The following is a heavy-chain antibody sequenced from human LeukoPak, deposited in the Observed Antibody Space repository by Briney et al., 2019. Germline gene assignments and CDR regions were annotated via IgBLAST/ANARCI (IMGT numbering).Heavy chain of an antibody. CDR3: ARRRSSSGWDYFDY. CDR2: IYPGDSDT. J-gene: IGHJ4*02. Sequence: GESLKISCKGSGCSFTSYWIGWVRQMPGKGLEWMGIIYPGDSDTRYSPSFQGQVTISADKSTSTAYLQWSSLKASDTAMYYCARRRSSSGWDYFDYWGQGTLVTVSS. CDR1: GCSFTSYW. D-gene: IGHD6-19*01. V-gene: IGHV5-51*01.